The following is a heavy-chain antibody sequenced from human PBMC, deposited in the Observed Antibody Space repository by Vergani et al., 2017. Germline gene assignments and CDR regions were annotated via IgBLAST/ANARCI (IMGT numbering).Heavy chain of an antibody. CDR3: ARHDSGHYDASYYGLDV. CDR1: GGSISSSSHF. CDR2: IYYTGSA. D-gene: IGHD3-16*01. Sequence: QLQLHKSGPGLVKPSETLSLTCTLSGGSISSSSHFWGWLRQTPGKGLEWIGSIYYTGSAYYNPSLKSRVSISVDASKNQFCLKLSSVTAADSAVYYCARHDSGHYDASYYGLDVWGQGTTVTVSS. J-gene: IGHJ6*02. V-gene: IGHV4-39*01.